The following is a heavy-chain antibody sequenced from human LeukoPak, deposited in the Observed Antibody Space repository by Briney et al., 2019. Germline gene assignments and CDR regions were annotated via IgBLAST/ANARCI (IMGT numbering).Heavy chain of an antibody. J-gene: IGHJ4*02. CDR1: GFTFSRYW. Sequence: GGSLRLSCAASGFTFSRYWVNWVRQAPGKGLVWVSRMASDGSSTTYADAVTGRFSISRDNAKNTLYLQMNSLRVEDTAMYYCARGRPHGNDYWGQGTLVTVSS. V-gene: IGHV3-74*01. CDR2: MASDGSST. CDR3: ARGRPHGNDY. D-gene: IGHD4-23*01.